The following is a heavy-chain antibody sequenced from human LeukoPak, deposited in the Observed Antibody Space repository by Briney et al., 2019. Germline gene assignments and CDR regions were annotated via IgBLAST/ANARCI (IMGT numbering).Heavy chain of an antibody. J-gene: IGHJ4*02. CDR1: GGSISSYY. V-gene: IGHV4-59*12. CDR2: IYYSGST. Sequence: SETLSLTCTVSGGSISSYYWSWIRQPPGKGLEWIGYIYYSGSTYYNPSLKSRVTISVDTSKNQFSLKLSSVTAADTAVYYCARDSLHYYFDYWGQGTLVTVSS. CDR3: ARDSLHYYFDY.